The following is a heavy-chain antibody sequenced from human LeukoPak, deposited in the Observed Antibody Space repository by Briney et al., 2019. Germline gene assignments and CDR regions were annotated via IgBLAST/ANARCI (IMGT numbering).Heavy chain of an antibody. V-gene: IGHV3-30*03. CDR1: GFTFSNYG. D-gene: IGHD6-13*01. CDR3: ARASSSSYWRGVDY. CDR2: ISYDGSNK. J-gene: IGHJ4*02. Sequence: GGSLRLSCAASGFTFSNYGMHWVRQAPGKGLEWVAVISYDGSNKYYTDSVRGPFTISRDNSKNTLYLQMNSLRAEDTAVYYCARASSSSYWRGVDYWGQGTLVTVSS.